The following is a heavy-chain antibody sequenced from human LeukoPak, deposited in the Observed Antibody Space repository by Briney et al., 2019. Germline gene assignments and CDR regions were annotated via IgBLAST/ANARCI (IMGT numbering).Heavy chain of an antibody. CDR3: ASDFTGHDDF. CDR2: MNTDGSRI. CDR1: GFSFSRYW. Sequence: GGSLRLPCAASGFSFSRYWMHWVRQAPGKGLVWVSRMNTDGSRIDYADSVKGRFTISRDNAKNTLYLQMNSLRVEDTAVYSCASDFTGHDDFWGQGTLVTVSS. V-gene: IGHV3-74*01. J-gene: IGHJ4*02. D-gene: IGHD2-8*02.